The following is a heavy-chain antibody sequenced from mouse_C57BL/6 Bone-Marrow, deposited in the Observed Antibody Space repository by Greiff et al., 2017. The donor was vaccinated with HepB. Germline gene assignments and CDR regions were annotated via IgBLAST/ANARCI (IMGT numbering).Heavy chain of an antibody. CDR1: DSEVFPIAY. Sequence: SGSELRSPGSSVKLSCKDFDSEVFPIAYMSWVRQKPGHGFEWIGGILPSIGRTIYGEKFEDKATLDADTLSNTAYLELNSLTSEDSAIDYCARGNLLYYYGSSYSYWYFDVWGTGTTVTVSS. J-gene: IGHJ1*03. V-gene: IGHV15-2*01. CDR2: ILPSIGRT. CDR3: ARGNLLYYYGSSYSYWYFDV. D-gene: IGHD1-1*01.